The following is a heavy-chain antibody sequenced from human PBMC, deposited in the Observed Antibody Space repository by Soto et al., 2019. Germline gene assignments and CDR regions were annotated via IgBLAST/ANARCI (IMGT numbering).Heavy chain of an antibody. V-gene: IGHV3-33*01. J-gene: IGHJ3*02. Sequence: HPGGSLRLSCAASGFTFSSYGMHWVRQAPGKGLEWVAVIWFDGSNKYYADSVKGRLTISRDNFKNTLYLEMNSLRAEDTAVYSCARDLTLTVDAFDIWGQGTMVTVSS. CDR3: ARDLTLTVDAFDI. D-gene: IGHD2-15*01. CDR1: GFTFSSYG. CDR2: IWFDGSNK.